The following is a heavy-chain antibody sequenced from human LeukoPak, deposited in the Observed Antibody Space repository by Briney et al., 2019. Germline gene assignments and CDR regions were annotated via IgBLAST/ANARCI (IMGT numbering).Heavy chain of an antibody. CDR2: ISWDGGST. D-gene: IGHD6-13*01. Sequence: GGSLRLSCAASGFTFDDYTMHWVRQAPGKGLDWVSLISWDGGSTYYADSVKGRFTISRDNSKNSLYLQMNSLRTEDTALYYCAKGGASSSWSPLDYWGQGTLVTVSS. J-gene: IGHJ4*02. CDR3: AKGGASSSWSPLDY. V-gene: IGHV3-43*01. CDR1: GFTFDDYT.